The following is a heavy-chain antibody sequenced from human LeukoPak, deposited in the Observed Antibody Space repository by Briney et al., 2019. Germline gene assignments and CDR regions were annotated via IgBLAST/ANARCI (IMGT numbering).Heavy chain of an antibody. J-gene: IGHJ4*02. CDR3: ASDTYYYDSSGLG. Sequence: PGGSLRRSCAASGFTFSSYSMNWVRQAPGKGLEWVAVISYDGSNKYYADSVKGRFTISRDNSKNTLYLQMNSLRAEDTAVYYCASDTYYYDSSGLGWGQGTLVTVSS. CDR2: ISYDGSNK. CDR1: GFTFSSYS. D-gene: IGHD3-22*01. V-gene: IGHV3-30*03.